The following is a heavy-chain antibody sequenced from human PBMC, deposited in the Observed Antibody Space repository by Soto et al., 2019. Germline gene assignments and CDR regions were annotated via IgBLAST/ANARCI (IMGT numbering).Heavy chain of an antibody. J-gene: IGHJ6*02. V-gene: IGHV3-48*02. CDR1: GFTFSSYS. Sequence: GGSLRLSCAASGFTFSSYSMNWVRQAPGKGLEWVSYISSSSSTIYYADSVKGRFTISRDNAKNSLYLQMNSLRDEDTAVYYCARVGYCSGGSCYYYYYYGMDVWGQGTTVTVSS. D-gene: IGHD2-15*01. CDR3: ARVGYCSGGSCYYYYYYGMDV. CDR2: ISSSSSTI.